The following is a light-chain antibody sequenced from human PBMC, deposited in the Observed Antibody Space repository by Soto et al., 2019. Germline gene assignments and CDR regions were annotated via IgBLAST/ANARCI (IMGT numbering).Light chain of an antibody. J-gene: IGKJ1*01. CDR2: GAS. V-gene: IGKV3-20*01. Sequence: EIVLKQSPATLSLSQGERATLSCGASQSVTGNYLAWYQQKPGQAPRLLIFGASTRATGIPDRCSGSGSGTDFTLTISSLEPEDFAVYYCQHYYTSYTTFGQGTKVDI. CDR1: QSVTGNY. CDR3: QHYYTSYTT.